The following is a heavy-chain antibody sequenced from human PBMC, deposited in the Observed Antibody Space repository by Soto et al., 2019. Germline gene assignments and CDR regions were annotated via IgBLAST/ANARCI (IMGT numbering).Heavy chain of an antibody. D-gene: IGHD3-22*01. V-gene: IGHV1-18*01. CDR2: ISAYNGNT. CDR3: ARGVRYYDSSGYYYY. Sequence: QVQLVQSGAEVKKPGASVKVSCKTSGYTFTSYGISWVRQAPGQRLEWTGWISAYNGNTNYAQKLQGRVTMTTDTSTSTAYMELRSLRSDDTAVYYCARGVRYYDSSGYYYYWGQGTLVTVSS. CDR1: GYTFTSYG. J-gene: IGHJ4*02.